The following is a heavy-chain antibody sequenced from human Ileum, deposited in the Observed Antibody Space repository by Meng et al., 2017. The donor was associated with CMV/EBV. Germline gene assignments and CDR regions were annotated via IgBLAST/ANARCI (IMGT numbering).Heavy chain of an antibody. J-gene: IGHJ4*02. CDR3: AREMGAHDY. D-gene: IGHD4/OR15-4a*01. CDR1: GDSVSSNIAA. V-gene: IGHV6-1*01. CDR2: TYYRSKWYD. Sequence: QVQLQQSGPGLVKPSQTLSLTGAISGDSVSSNIAAWSWIRQSPSRGLEWLGRTYYRSKWYDDYAVSVKSRVTITPDTSKNQFSLHLNSVSPEDTAIYFCAREMGAHDYWGQGTLVTVSS.